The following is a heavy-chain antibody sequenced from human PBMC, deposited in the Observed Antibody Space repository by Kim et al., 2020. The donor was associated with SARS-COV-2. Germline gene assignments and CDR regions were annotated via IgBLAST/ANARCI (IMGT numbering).Heavy chain of an antibody. D-gene: IGHD2-21*02. CDR1: GEFNRRYY. J-gene: IGHJ6*02. Sequence: SETLSLTCAVYGEFNRRYYWSWIRQPPGKGLEWIGEIHHSGSTNYNPSLESRVTMSVDSSKSQFSLKLSSVTAADTAVYYCASPYCAADCYSYYYTGMDVWGQGTTVTVSS. V-gene: IGHV4-34*01. CDR2: IHHSGST. CDR3: ASPYCAADCYSYYYTGMDV.